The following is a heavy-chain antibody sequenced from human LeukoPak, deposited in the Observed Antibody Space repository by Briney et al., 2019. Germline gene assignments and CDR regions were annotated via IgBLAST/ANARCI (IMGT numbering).Heavy chain of an antibody. CDR3: AKDVSRSGHYGVDV. CDR1: GFSFSSYG. V-gene: IGHV3-30*18. J-gene: IGHJ6*01. CDR2: ISHDGSNK. Sequence: GGSLRLSCAASGFSFSSYGLHWVRQAPGKGLEWVAVISHDGSNKYYADSVKGRFTISRDNSKNTLFLQMNSLRSEDTAVHYCAKDVSRSGHYGVDV. D-gene: IGHD3-3*01.